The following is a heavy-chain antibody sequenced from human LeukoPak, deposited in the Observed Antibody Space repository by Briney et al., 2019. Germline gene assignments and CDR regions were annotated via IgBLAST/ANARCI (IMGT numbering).Heavy chain of an antibody. Sequence: GGSLRLSCADSGFLFSNSWMAWVRQAPGRGLEWLANINQDGSAKTCVDSVKGRFNLSRENAKNALYLQMNSLRAEDTAMYYCARDSGFNAFDYWGQGTLVTVSS. CDR3: ARDSGFNAFDY. D-gene: IGHD5-12*01. J-gene: IGHJ4*02. CDR2: INQDGSAK. CDR1: GFLFSNSW. V-gene: IGHV3-7*05.